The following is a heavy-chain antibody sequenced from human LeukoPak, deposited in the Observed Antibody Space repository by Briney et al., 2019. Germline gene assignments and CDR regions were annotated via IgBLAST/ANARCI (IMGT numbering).Heavy chain of an antibody. CDR3: ARGPDYYYYMDV. J-gene: IGHJ6*03. CDR1: GFTFSTYW. V-gene: IGHV3-7*01. CDR2: IKPDGSEK. Sequence: PGGSLRLSCAASGFTFSTYWMTWVRQAPGKGLECVANIKPDGSEKYYVDSVKGRFTISRDTAKKSLYLQMNSLRAEDTAVYYCARGPDYYYYMDVWGKGTTVTVSS.